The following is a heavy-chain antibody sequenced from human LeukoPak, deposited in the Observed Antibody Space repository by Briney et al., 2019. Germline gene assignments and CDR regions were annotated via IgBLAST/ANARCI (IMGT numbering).Heavy chain of an antibody. V-gene: IGHV3-53*04. D-gene: IGHD2-2*01. Sequence: GGSLRLSCAASGFTVSSTYMSWVRQAPGKGLEWVSLLYSGGGSFHADSVKGRFTISRHNSQNTVYLQMNSLRPDDTAVYYCARVDGTSTNCPGAFDIWGQGRMLTVSS. CDR2: LYSGGGS. CDR1: GFTVSSTY. J-gene: IGHJ3*02. CDR3: ARVDGTSTNCPGAFDI.